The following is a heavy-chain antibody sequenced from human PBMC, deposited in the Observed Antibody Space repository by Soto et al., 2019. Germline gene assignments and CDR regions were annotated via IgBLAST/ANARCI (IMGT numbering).Heavy chain of an antibody. CDR3: ARDNPYYGFDY. V-gene: IGHV1-69*05. J-gene: IGHJ4*02. CDR2: IIPIFGTA. CDR1: GGTFSSSA. D-gene: IGHD3-10*01. Sequence: SVKVSCKASGGTFSSSAISWVRQAPGQGLEWMGGIIPIFGTANYAQKLQGRVTMTTDTSTSTAYMELRSLRSDDTAVYYCARDNPYYGFDYWGQGTLVTVSS.